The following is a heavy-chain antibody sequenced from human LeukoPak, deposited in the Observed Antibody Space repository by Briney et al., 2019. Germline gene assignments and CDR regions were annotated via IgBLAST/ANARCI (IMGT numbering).Heavy chain of an antibody. Sequence: KPSETLSLTCTVSGGSISSGSYHWSWIRQPAGKGLEWIGRIYTSGSTNYNPSLKCRVTISVDTSKNQFSLKLSSVTAADTAVYYCARDHTGGSLEWLFESNWFDPWGQGTLVTVSS. J-gene: IGHJ5*02. CDR1: GGSISSGSYH. CDR3: ARDHTGGSLEWLFESNWFDP. D-gene: IGHD3-3*01. CDR2: IYTSGST. V-gene: IGHV4-61*02.